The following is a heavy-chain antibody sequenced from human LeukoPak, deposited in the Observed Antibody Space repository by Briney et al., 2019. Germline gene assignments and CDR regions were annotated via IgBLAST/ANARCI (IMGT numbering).Heavy chain of an antibody. J-gene: IGHJ6*03. D-gene: IGHD3-10*01. CDR2: INTDNGKT. Sequence: ASVKVSCKASGYTFNRYGISWVRQAPGQGPEWMGWINTDNGKTKYAQKLQDRVTMTTDTSTSTAYMELRRLRSDNTAVYYCAREGTKLAWFGELRITRYYFYYIDVWGKGTTVTIPS. V-gene: IGHV1-18*01. CDR3: AREGTKLAWFGELRITRYYFYYIDV. CDR1: GYTFNRYG.